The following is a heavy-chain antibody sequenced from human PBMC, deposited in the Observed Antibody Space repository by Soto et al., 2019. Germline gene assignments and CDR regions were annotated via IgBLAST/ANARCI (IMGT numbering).Heavy chain of an antibody. J-gene: IGHJ5*02. CDR3: ARTRAVWFDP. CDR1: GGSISSSSYY. V-gene: IGHV4-39*01. Sequence: QLQLQESGPGLVKPSETLSLTCTVSGGSISSSSYYWGWIRPPPGKGLEWIGSIYYSGSTYYNPSLKSRVTISVDTSKNQFSLKLSSVTAADTAVYYCARTRAVWFDPWGQGTLVTVSS. D-gene: IGHD6-19*01. CDR2: IYYSGST.